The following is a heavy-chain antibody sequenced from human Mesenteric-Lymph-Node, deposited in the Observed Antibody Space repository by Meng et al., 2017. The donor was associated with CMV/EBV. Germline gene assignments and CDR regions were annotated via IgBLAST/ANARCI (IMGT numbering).Heavy chain of an antibody. J-gene: IGHJ6*02. Sequence: SETLSLTCTLSGGSISSYYWNWIRQPRGKGLEWIGYIYYIGNTVYNPSLKSRVTMSLDTSKNQFSLKLSSVTAADTAVYYCARRYCSSTSCYGGMDAWGQGTTVTVSS. CDR2: IYYIGNT. CDR3: ARRYCSSTSCYGGMDA. V-gene: IGHV4-59*01. D-gene: IGHD2-2*01. CDR1: GGSISSYY.